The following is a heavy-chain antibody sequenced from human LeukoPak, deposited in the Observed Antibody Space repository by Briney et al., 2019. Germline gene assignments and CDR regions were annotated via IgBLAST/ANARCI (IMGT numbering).Heavy chain of an antibody. CDR1: GGTFSSYA. CDR2: IIPIFGTA. Sequence: GASVKVSCKASGGTFSSYAISWVRQAPGQGLEWMGGIIPIFGTANYAQKFQGRVTITTDESTSTAYMELSSLRSEDTAVYYCARAPTPSTNYYYYYMDVWGKGTTVTVSS. CDR3: ARAPTPSTNYYYYYMDV. V-gene: IGHV1-69*05. D-gene: IGHD4-11*01. J-gene: IGHJ6*03.